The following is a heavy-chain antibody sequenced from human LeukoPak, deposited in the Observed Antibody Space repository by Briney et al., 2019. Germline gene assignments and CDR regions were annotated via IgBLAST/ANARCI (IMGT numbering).Heavy chain of an antibody. D-gene: IGHD6-19*01. CDR2: ISNSGTII. Sequence: GGSLRLSCATSGFAFRNYYMDWIRQAPGKGLEWVAYISNSGTIIYYAESVKGRFTISRDNAKNSLYLQMNSLRAEDTALYYCARDLAMAGRDLDYWGQGTLVTVSS. CDR1: GFAFRNYY. J-gene: IGHJ4*02. CDR3: ARDLAMAGRDLDY. V-gene: IGHV3-11*01.